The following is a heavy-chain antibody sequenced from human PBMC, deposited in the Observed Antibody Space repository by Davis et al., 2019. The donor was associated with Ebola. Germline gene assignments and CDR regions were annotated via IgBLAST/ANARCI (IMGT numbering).Heavy chain of an antibody. CDR2: IWYDGSNK. J-gene: IGHJ6*03. Sequence: PGGSLRLSCAASGFTFSSYGMHWVRQAPGKGLEWVAVIWYDGSNKYYADSVKGRFTISRDNSKNTLYLQLNSLRSEDTAVYYCASFRGIFGAMIMGRNYYMDVWGKGTTVTVSS. CDR1: GFTFSSYG. V-gene: IGHV3-33*01. CDR3: ASFRGIFGAMIMGRNYYMDV. D-gene: IGHD3-3*01.